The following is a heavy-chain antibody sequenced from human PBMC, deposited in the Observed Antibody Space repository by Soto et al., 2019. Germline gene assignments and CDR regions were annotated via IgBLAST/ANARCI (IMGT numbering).Heavy chain of an antibody. Sequence: SETLSLTCTVSGGSIISSSYYFFCIRQPPGNGLELIGSIYYSGSTYYNPSLKSRVTISVDTSKNQFSLKLSSVTAADTAVYYCAMGDTAMVTGFHYWGQGTPVTVSS. CDR1: GGSIISSSYY. CDR3: AMGDTAMVTGFHY. J-gene: IGHJ4*02. D-gene: IGHD5-18*01. CDR2: IYYSGST. V-gene: IGHV4-39*01.